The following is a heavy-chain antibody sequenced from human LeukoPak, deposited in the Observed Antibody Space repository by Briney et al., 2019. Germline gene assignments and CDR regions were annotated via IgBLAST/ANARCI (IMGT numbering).Heavy chain of an antibody. CDR2: ISYDGSNK. V-gene: IGHV3-30-3*01. D-gene: IGHD4-17*01. Sequence: GGSLGLSCAASGFTFSSYAMHWVRQAPGKGLEWVAVISYDGSNKYYADSVKGRFTISRDNSKNTLYLQMNSLRAEDTALYYCARDGHGVPLDYWGQGTLVTVSP. CDR3: ARDGHGVPLDY. CDR1: GFTFSSYA. J-gene: IGHJ4*02.